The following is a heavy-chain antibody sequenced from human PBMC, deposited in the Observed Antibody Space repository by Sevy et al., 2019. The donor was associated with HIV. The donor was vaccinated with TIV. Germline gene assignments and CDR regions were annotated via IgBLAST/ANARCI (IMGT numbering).Heavy chain of an antibody. D-gene: IGHD5-12*01. V-gene: IGHV3-48*01. Sequence: GGSLRLSCVASGFTYSMNWVRQAPGKGLEWVSYISDSSATIHYADSVKGRFTISRDNAKNSLYLQMNPLRAEDTAVYYCASQRGGYERLYYFDSWGQGTLVTVSS. CDR2: ISDSSATI. CDR1: GFTYS. CDR3: ASQRGGYERLYYFDS. J-gene: IGHJ4*02.